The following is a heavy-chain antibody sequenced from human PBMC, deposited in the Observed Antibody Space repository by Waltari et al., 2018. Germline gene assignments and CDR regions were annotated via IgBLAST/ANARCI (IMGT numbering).Heavy chain of an antibody. CDR3: ARDRGRGIYLDS. V-gene: IGHV4-4*02. Sequence: WWGWARQSPEKGLEWIGQIQRSGRTHYNPSFESRVSISIDTSNNQFSLKVTSTTAADTAVYYCARDRGRGIYLDSWGRGTLVTVSA. D-gene: IGHD2-15*01. CDR1: W. CDR2: IQRSGRT. J-gene: IGHJ4*02.